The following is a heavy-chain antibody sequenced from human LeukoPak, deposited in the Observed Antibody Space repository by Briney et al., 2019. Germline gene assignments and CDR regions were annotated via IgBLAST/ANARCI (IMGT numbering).Heavy chain of an antibody. CDR2: ISSSSSTI. V-gene: IGHV3-48*01. CDR3: ARAGFTFSDYFGSFLYY. D-gene: IGHD3-10*01. Sequence: GGSLRLSCAASGFTFSSYSMNWVRQAPGKGLEWVSHISSSSSTIYYADSVKGRFTISRANAKNSLYLQMNSLRAEDTAVYYCARAGFTFSDYFGSFLYYWGQGTLVTVSS. CDR1: GFTFSSYS. J-gene: IGHJ4*02.